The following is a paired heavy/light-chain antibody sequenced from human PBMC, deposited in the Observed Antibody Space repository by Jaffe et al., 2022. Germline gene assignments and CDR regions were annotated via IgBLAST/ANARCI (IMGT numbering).Light chain of an antibody. Sequence: DIVMTQSPLSLPVTPGEPASISCRSSQSLLHSNGYNYLDWYLQKPGQSPQLLIYLGSNRASGVPDRFSGSGSGTDFTLKISRVEAEDVGVYYCMQALQTPLTFGPGTKVDIK. CDR3: MQALQTPLT. CDR2: LGS. J-gene: IGKJ3*01. CDR1: QSLLHSNGYNY. V-gene: IGKV2-28*01.
Heavy chain of an antibody. J-gene: IGHJ5*02. CDR3: AKDSSPYYYGSGSYYHVRSGWFDP. V-gene: IGHV3-9*01. Sequence: EVQLVESGGGLVQPGRSLRLSCAASGFTFDDYAMHWVRQAPGKGLEWVSGISWNSGSIGYADSVKGRFTISRDNAKNSLYLQMNSLRAEDTALYYCAKDSSPYYYGSGSYYHVRSGWFDPWGQGTLVTVSS. CDR2: ISWNSGSI. D-gene: IGHD3-10*01. CDR1: GFTFDDYA.